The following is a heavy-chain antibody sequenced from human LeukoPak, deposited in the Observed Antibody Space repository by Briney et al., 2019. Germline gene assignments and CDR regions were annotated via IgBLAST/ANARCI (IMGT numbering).Heavy chain of an antibody. CDR1: GGSISSYY. V-gene: IGHV4-59*01. CDR3: ARSGYDWFFDY. D-gene: IGHD5-12*01. CDR2: IYYSGST. J-gene: IGHJ4*02. Sequence: PSETLSLTCTVSGGSISSYYWSWIRQPPGKGLEWFGYIYYSGSTNYNPSLKSRVTISVDTSKNQFSLKLSSVTAADTAVYYCARSGYDWFFDYWGQGTLVTVSS.